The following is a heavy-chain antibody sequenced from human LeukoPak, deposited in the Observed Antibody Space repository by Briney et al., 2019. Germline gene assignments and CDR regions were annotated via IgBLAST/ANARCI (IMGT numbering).Heavy chain of an antibody. V-gene: IGHV7-4-1*02. D-gene: IGHD6-19*01. J-gene: IGHJ6*02. Sequence: ASVKVSCKASGYTFTRYAMNWVRQAPGQGLEWMGWVNTNTGNPTYAQGFTGRFVFSLDTSVSTAYLQISSLKAEDTAVYYCARVGYSSGWYGYYYGMDVWGQGTTVTVSS. CDR1: GYTFTRYA. CDR3: ARVGYSSGWYGYYYGMDV. CDR2: VNTNTGNP.